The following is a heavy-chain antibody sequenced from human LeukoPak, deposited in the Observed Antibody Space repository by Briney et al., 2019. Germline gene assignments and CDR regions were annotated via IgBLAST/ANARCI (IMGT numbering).Heavy chain of an antibody. J-gene: IGHJ4*02. CDR2: ITGSGDTI. CDR1: GFTFSSYE. CDR3: ARTKSYSSSWYDLGDY. Sequence: GGSLRLSCSASGFTFSSYEMNWVRQAPGKGLEWISYITGSGDTIYYADSVKGRFTISRDNAKNSLYLQMNSLRAEDTAVYYCARTKSYSSSWYDLGDYWGQGTLVTVSS. V-gene: IGHV3-48*03. D-gene: IGHD6-13*01.